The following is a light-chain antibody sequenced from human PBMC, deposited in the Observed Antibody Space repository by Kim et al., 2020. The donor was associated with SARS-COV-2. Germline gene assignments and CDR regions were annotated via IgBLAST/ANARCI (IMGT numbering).Light chain of an antibody. CDR1: HGSGSNY. V-gene: IGKV3-20*01. J-gene: IGKJ1*01. CDR3: QQYGSLPWT. CDR2: SAS. Sequence: PAARAAISCGASHGSGSNYLAWYQQKPGQAPRLLIYSASSRATGIPDRFSGSGSGTDFTLTIIRPEPEDFAVYYCQQYGSLPWTFAQGTKVDIK.